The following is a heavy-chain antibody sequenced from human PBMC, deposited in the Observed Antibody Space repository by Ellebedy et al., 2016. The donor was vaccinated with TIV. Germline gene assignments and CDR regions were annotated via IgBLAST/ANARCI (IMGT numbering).Heavy chain of an antibody. Sequence: GGSLRLSXAASGFTFSSYSMNWVRQAPGKGLEWVSFISSTSSHIYYADSVKGRFTISRDNAKNSLYLQMNSLRAEDTAVYYCVRTHYDFWSGYSPNWLDPWGQGTLVTVSS. CDR2: ISSTSSHI. CDR3: VRTHYDFWSGYSPNWLDP. D-gene: IGHD3-3*01. CDR1: GFTFSSYS. V-gene: IGHV3-21*01. J-gene: IGHJ5*02.